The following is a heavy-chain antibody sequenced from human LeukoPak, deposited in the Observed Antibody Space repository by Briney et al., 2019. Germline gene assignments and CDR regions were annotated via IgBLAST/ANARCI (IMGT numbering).Heavy chain of an antibody. D-gene: IGHD6-19*01. CDR3: TKVTITVGGPNYFDY. Sequence: PGGSLRLSCAASGVTFSDVGMHWVREAPGKGPGWVAVISYDGTVQFYGGSVKGRFTISRDNSKHTLYFKMNNLRAEDTALYYCTKVTITVGGPNYFDYWGQGILVTVSS. V-gene: IGHV3-30*18. CDR1: GVTFSDVG. CDR2: ISYDGTVQ. J-gene: IGHJ4*02.